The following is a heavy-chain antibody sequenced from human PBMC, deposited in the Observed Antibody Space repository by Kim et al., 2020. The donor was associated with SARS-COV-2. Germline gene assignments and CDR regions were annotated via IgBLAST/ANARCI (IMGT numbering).Heavy chain of an antibody. Sequence: GRFTISRDNSKNTLYLQMNSLRAEDTAVYYCARCYDSSGYYYGSGASLDYWGQGTLVTVSS. CDR3: ARCYDSSGYYYGSGASLDY. V-gene: IGHV3-30*07. J-gene: IGHJ4*02. D-gene: IGHD3-22*01.